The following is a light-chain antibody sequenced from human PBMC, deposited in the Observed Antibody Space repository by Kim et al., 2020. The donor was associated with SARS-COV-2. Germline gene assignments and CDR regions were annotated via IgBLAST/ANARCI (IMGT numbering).Light chain of an antibody. CDR3: NYLF. Sequence: SSELTQDPAVSVALGQTVRITCQGDILREYHASWYQQKPGQAPILVIYGVNGRPPGIPDRFSGSSSGDTASLTITGAQADDEAVYYCNYLFFGGGTQLTVL. CDR2: GVN. V-gene: IGLV3-19*01. J-gene: IGLJ2*01. CDR1: ILREYH.